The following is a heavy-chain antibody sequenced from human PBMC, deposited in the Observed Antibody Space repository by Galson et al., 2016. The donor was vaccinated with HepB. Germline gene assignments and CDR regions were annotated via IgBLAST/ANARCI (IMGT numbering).Heavy chain of an antibody. Sequence: SLRLSCAASGFTFNSYAMNWVRQAAGKGLEWVSLISGSGGIIHYADSVKGRFTISRDNSENTVYLQMNSLRAEDTAVYYCAKDTNPGGYAPHDWGQGTLVSVSS. CDR1: GFTFNSYA. CDR3: AKDTNPGGYAPHD. D-gene: IGHD2-2*01. J-gene: IGHJ4*02. V-gene: IGHV3-23*01. CDR2: ISGSGGII.